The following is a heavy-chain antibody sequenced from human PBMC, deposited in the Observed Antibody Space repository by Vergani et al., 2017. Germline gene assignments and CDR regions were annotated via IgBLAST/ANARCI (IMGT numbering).Heavy chain of an antibody. CDR1: GVSVTDYN. D-gene: IGHD6-13*01. CDR3: AGDTHSWQRADR. V-gene: IGHV4-59*02. Sequence: QAQLQESGPGLVKPSETLSLTCHVFGVSVTDYNCNWIRQAPGKGLEWIGSLSTTGDAIHASHNPTLKSRVSILVDTFNSQFSLRLTSVTAADSAIYYCAGDTHSWQRADRWGQGLLVSVSS. J-gene: IGHJ5*02. CDR2: LSTTGDA.